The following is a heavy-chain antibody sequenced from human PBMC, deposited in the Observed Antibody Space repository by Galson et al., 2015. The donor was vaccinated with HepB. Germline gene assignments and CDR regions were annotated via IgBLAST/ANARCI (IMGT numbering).Heavy chain of an antibody. CDR1: GFTSSSYA. CDR2: ISYDGSNK. V-gene: IGHV3-30*04. CDR3: ARDLIAAAGTGALDY. J-gene: IGHJ4*02. Sequence: SLRLSCAASGFTSSSYAMHWVRQAPGKGLEWVAVISYDGSNKYYADSVKGRFTISRDNSKNTLYLQMNSLRAEDTAVYYCARDLIAAAGTGALDYWGQGTLVTVSS. D-gene: IGHD6-13*01.